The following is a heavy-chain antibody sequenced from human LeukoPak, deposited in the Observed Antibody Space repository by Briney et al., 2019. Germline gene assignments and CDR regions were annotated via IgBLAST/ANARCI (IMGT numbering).Heavy chain of an antibody. Sequence: GGSLRLSCAASGFTFSSYSMNWVRQAPGKGLEWVSSISSSSSYIYYADSVKGRFTIYRDNAKNSLYLQMNSLRAEDTAVYYCASAVLGYCTNGVCPTGFDYWGQGTLVTVSS. CDR3: ASAVLGYCTNGVCPTGFDY. J-gene: IGHJ4*02. CDR1: GFTFSSYS. CDR2: ISSSSSYI. V-gene: IGHV3-21*01. D-gene: IGHD2-8*01.